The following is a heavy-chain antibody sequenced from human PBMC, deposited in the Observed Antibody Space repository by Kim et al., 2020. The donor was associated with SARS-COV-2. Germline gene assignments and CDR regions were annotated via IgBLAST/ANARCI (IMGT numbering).Heavy chain of an antibody. V-gene: IGHV1-69*13. D-gene: IGHD1-26*01. J-gene: IGHJ4*02. CDR1: GGTFSSYA. CDR3: ARDMVGATTGVYYFDY. Sequence: SVKVSCKASGGTFSSYAISWVRQAPGQGLEWMGGIIPIFGTANYAQKFQGRVTITADESTSTAYMELSSLRSEDTAVYYCARDMVGATTGVYYFDYWGQGTLVTVSS. CDR2: IIPIFGTA.